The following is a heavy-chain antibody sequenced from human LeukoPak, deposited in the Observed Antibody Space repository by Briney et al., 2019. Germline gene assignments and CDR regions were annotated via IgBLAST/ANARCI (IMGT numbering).Heavy chain of an antibody. CDR2: IYSSGST. CDR3: ARVGGDYSYYYMDV. D-gene: IGHD2-21*01. J-gene: IGHJ6*03. V-gene: IGHV4-61*09. Sequence: PSETLSLTCTVSGDSMNSGSYFWNWIRQPAGKGLEFFGHIYSSGSTHYNPSLKSRVTISVDTSKNQISLKLSSMTAADTAVYYCARVGGDYSYYYMDVWGKGTSVTVSS. CDR1: GDSMNSGSYF.